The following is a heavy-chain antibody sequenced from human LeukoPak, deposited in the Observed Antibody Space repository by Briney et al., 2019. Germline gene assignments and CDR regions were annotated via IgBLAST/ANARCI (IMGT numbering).Heavy chain of an antibody. J-gene: IGHJ4*02. CDR1: GLTFISYS. V-gene: IGHV3-21*01. D-gene: IGHD3-16*02. Sequence: PGGSLRLSCAASGLTFISYSMNWVRQAPGKGLGWVSSIVIVVIYIYYTDSVKGRFTISRDNAKNSLYLQMNSLRAEDTAVYYCAREVDSVGYDYVWGSYRYYFDYWGQGTLVTVSS. CDR2: IVIVVIYI. CDR3: AREVDSVGYDYVWGSYRYYFDY.